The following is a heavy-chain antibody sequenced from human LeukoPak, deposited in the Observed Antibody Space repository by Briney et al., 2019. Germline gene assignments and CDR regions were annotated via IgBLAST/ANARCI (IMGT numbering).Heavy chain of an antibody. J-gene: IGHJ4*02. V-gene: IGHV3-66*01. CDR2: IYSGGST. D-gene: IGHD6-19*01. CDR3: ARSFIAVAAPFDY. Sequence: GGSLRLSCAASGFTVSSNYMSWVRQAPGKGLEWVSVIYSGGSTYYADSVKGRLTISRDNSKNTLYLQMNSLRAEDTAVYYCARSFIAVAAPFDYWGQGTLVTVSS. CDR1: GFTVSSNY.